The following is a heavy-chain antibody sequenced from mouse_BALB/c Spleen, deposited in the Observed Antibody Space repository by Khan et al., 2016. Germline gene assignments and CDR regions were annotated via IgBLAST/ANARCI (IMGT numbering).Heavy chain of an antibody. Sequence: EVQLQESGPDLVKPSQSLSLTCTVTGYSITSHYTWHWIRHFPGNKLEWMGYINYSGSTNYNPSLKSRFSITRDTSKNQFFLQLSSVPADDTATYYCATSSSGYWYYFDDWGQGTTLTVSS. D-gene: IGHD3-1*01. CDR2: INYSGST. CDR1: GYSITSHYT. J-gene: IGHJ2*01. CDR3: ATSSSGYWYYFDD. V-gene: IGHV3-1*02.